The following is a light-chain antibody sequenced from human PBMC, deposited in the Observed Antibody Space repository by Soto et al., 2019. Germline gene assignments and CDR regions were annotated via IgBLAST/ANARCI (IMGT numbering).Light chain of an antibody. J-gene: IGKJ5*01. Sequence: DIQMTQSPSTLAASVGDRVTITCRASQSVNRWLAWYQPKPGKAPKSLIYEATTLDSGDPSRFSASGFGTEFTQTISSLQPDDSATYYCRQYSTYPITLGQGTRLEIK. V-gene: IGKV1-5*03. CDR3: RQYSTYPIT. CDR1: QSVNRW. CDR2: EAT.